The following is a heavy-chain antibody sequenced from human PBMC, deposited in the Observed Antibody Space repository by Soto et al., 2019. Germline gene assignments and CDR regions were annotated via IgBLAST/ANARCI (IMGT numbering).Heavy chain of an antibody. D-gene: IGHD2-2*01. CDR1: GGTFSSYA. J-gene: IGHJ6*02. CDR3: ARDIVPAAMGYYYYGMDG. V-gene: IGHV1-69*01. Sequence: QVQLVQSGAEVKKPGSSVKVSCKAYGGTFSSYAISWVRQAPGQGLEWMGGIIPIFGTANYAQKFQGRVTITADESTSTAYMELSSLRSEDTAVYYCARDIVPAAMGYYYYGMDGWGQGTTVTGSS. CDR2: IIPIFGTA.